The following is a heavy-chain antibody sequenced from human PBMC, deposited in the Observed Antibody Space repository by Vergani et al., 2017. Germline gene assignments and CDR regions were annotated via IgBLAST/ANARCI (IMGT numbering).Heavy chain of an antibody. Sequence: QVTLRESGPALVKPTQTLTLTCTFSGFSLSTSGMCVSWIRQPPGKALEWLARIDWDDDKYYSTSLKTRLTSSKDTSKHQVVLTMTNMDPVDTATYYCARSFLLGQAMVDYWGQGTLVTVSS. J-gene: IGHJ4*02. CDR2: IDWDDDK. V-gene: IGHV2-70*15. CDR1: GFSLSTSGMC. CDR3: ARSFLLGQAMVDY. D-gene: IGHD5-18*01.